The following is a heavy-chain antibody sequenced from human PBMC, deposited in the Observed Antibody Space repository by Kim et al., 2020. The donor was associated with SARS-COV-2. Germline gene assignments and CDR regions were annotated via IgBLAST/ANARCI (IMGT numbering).Heavy chain of an antibody. CDR2: ISSSSSNI. CDR3: ARTYASSGYYTYYFDY. J-gene: IGHJ4*02. CDR1: GFTFSSYS. Sequence: GGSLRLSCAASGFTFSSYSMNWVRQAPGKGLEWVSSISSSSSNIYYADSVKGRFTISRDNAKNSLYLQMNSLRAEDTAVYYCARTYASSGYYTYYFDYWGQGTLVTVSS. D-gene: IGHD3-22*01. V-gene: IGHV3-21*01.